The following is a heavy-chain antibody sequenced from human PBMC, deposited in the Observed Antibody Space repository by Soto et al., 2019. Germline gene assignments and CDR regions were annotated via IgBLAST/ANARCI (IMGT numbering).Heavy chain of an antibody. V-gene: IGHV3-23*01. Sequence: GGSLRLSCAASGFTFSSYAMSWVRQAPGKGLEWVSAISGSGGSTYYADSVKGRFTISRDNSKNTLYLQMNSLRAEDTAVYYCAKDPEGGEVVVAAKGFDYWGQGTLVTVSS. CDR2: ISGSGGST. CDR3: AKDPEGGEVVVAAKGFDY. CDR1: GFTFSSYA. J-gene: IGHJ4*02. D-gene: IGHD2-15*01.